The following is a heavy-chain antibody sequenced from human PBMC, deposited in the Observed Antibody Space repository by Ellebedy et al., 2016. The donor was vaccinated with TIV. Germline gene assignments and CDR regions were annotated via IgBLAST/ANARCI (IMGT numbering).Heavy chain of an antibody. V-gene: IGHV3-30*18. J-gene: IGHJ6*03. CDR1: GFTFSNYG. CDR2: ISYDGSNK. D-gene: IGHD3-10*01. Sequence: GGSLRLXXAASGFTFSNYGMHWVRQAPGKGLEWVAVISYDGSNKFYADSVKGRFTISRDNSKNTLYLQMISLRAEDTAVYYCAKGTDYFYYYRDVWGKGTTVTVSS. CDR3: AKGTDYFYYYRDV.